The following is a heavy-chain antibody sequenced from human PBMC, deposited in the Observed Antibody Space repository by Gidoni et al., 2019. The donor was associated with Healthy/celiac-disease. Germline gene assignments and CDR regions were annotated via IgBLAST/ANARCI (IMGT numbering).Heavy chain of an antibody. CDR2: ISGSGGST. J-gene: IGHJ4*02. Sequence: EVQLLESGGGLVQPGGSLRLSCAASGFTFSSSAMSWVRQAPGKGLEWVSAISGSGGSTYYADSVKGRFTISRDNSKNTLYLQMNSLRAEDTAVYYCAPLALSPAAIGSGYFDYWGQGTLVTVSS. V-gene: IGHV3-23*01. D-gene: IGHD2-2*02. CDR1: GFTFSSSA. CDR3: APLALSPAAIGSGYFDY.